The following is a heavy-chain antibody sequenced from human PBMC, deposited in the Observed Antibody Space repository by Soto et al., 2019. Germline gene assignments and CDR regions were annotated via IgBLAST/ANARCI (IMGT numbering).Heavy chain of an antibody. V-gene: IGHV1-8*01. CDR1: GYTFTSYD. J-gene: IGHJ3*02. CDR3: ARLRPAVLSDSSGWSPDAFDI. D-gene: IGHD6-19*01. Sequence: GASVQVSCKASGYTFTSYDINWVRQATGQGLEWMGWMNPNSGNTGYAQKFQGRVTMTRNTSISTAYMELSSLRSEDTAVYYCARLRPAVLSDSSGWSPDAFDIWGQGTMVTVSS. CDR2: MNPNSGNT.